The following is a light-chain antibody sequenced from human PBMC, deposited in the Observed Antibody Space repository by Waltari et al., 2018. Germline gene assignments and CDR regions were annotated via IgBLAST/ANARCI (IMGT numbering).Light chain of an antibody. V-gene: IGKV1-9*01. CDR1: QGINTY. CDR3: QQVNSHPQT. Sequence: DIQLTQSPSFLSASVGDRVTLTCRASQGINTYLAWYQQKPGESPKLLIYGTYTLQSGVPSRFSGAGSGTEFTLTITGLQPEDFATYYCQQVNSHPQTFGQGTRLEIK. J-gene: IGKJ5*01. CDR2: GTY.